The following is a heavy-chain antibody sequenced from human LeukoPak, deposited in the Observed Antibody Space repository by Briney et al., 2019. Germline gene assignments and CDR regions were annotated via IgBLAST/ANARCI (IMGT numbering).Heavy chain of an antibody. V-gene: IGHV3-53*01. CDR1: GFTVSSNNNY. D-gene: IGHD3-22*01. CDR2: LYTGGRT. CDR3: ARQYYYDTSGYDAFDI. J-gene: IGHJ3*02. Sequence: GGSLRLSCAASGFTVSSNNNYMSWVRQAPGKGPEWVSVLYTGGRTDYADFVKGRFTISRDNAKNSLCLQMNSLRAEDTAVYYCARQYYYDTSGYDAFDIWGQGTMVTVSS.